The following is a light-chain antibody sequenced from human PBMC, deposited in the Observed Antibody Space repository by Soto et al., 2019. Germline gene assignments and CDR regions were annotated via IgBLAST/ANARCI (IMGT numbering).Light chain of an antibody. CDR2: KAS. Sequence: DIQMTQSPSTLSASVGDRVTITCRASQSVSSWLAWYQQKPGKAPKLLIYKASTLQSGVPSRFSGSGSGTDFSLTISSLLPDDFATYYCQQYKSYPLTFGGGTKVEIK. V-gene: IGKV1-5*03. J-gene: IGKJ4*01. CDR3: QQYKSYPLT. CDR1: QSVSSW.